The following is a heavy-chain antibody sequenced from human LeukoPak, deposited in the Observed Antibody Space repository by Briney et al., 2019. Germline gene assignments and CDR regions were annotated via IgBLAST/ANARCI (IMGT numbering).Heavy chain of an antibody. V-gene: IGHV4-34*01. CDR3: ARGQRIVGATTDLDY. Sequence: PSETLSLTCAVYGGSFSGYNWSWIRKPPWKGLEWIGEINHSGSTNYNPSLKSRVTISVDTSKNQFSLKLSSVTAADTAVYYCARGQRIVGATTDLDYWGQGTLVTVSS. J-gene: IGHJ4*02. D-gene: IGHD1-26*01. CDR2: INHSGST. CDR1: GGSFSGYN.